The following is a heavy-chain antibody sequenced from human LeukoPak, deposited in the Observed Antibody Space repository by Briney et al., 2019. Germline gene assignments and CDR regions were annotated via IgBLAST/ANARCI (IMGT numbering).Heavy chain of an antibody. V-gene: IGHV5-51*01. CDR2: IYPGDSDT. Sequence: KPGGSLRLFCKGSGYSFTSCWIGWVRQIPGKGVEWIGIIYPGDSDTRSSPSFQGQVTISAQKSISTAYLQWSSPKASATAMYYCATDLYGDSFDSWGQGTLVTVSS. D-gene: IGHD4-17*01. CDR3: ATDLYGDSFDS. CDR1: GYSFTSCW. J-gene: IGHJ4*02.